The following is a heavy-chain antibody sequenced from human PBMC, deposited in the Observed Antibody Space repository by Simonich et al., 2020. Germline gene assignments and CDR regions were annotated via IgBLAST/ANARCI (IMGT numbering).Heavy chain of an antibody. Sequence: GGGLVKPGGSLRLSCAASGFTFSSYSMNWVRQAPGKGLEWVSSISSSSSYIYYADSVKGRFTISRDNAKNSLYLQMNSLRAADTAVYYCARDTSYYGSGSYYFDYWGQGTLVTVSS. V-gene: IGHV3-21*01. D-gene: IGHD3-10*01. J-gene: IGHJ4*02. CDR2: ISSSSSYI. CDR3: ARDTSYYGSGSYYFDY. CDR1: GFTFSSYS.